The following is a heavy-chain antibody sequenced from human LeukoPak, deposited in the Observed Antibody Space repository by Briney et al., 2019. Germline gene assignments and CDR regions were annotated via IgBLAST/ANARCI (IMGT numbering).Heavy chain of an antibody. V-gene: IGHV1-46*01. CDR3: ARGTRSGWDSGWFDP. D-gene: IGHD6-19*01. CDR1: GYTFTSYY. J-gene: IGHJ5*02. CDR2: INPSGGST. Sequence: ASVNVSCKASGYTFTSYYMHWVRQAPGQGLEWMGIINPSGGSTSYAQKFQGRVTMTRDTSTSTVYMELSSLRSEDTAVYYCARGTRSGWDSGWFDPWGQGTLVTVSS.